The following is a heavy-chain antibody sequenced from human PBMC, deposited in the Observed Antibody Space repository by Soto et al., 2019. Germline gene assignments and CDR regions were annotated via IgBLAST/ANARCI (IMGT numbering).Heavy chain of an antibody. CDR2: ISGSGGST. Sequence: VGSLRLSCAASGFTFSSYAMSWVRQAPGKGLEWVSAISGSGGSTYYADSVKGRFTISRDNSKNTLYLQMNSLRAEDTAVYYCAKDLRFLEWLPNWFDPWGQGTLVTVSS. D-gene: IGHD3-3*01. CDR3: AKDLRFLEWLPNWFDP. V-gene: IGHV3-23*01. J-gene: IGHJ5*02. CDR1: GFTFSSYA.